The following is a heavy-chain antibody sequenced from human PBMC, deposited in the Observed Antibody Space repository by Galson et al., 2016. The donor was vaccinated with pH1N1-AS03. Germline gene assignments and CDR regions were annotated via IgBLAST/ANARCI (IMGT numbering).Heavy chain of an antibody. Sequence: QSGAEVKKPGESLNISCKGSGNSFNTYWITWVRQMPGKGPEWMGVIYPGDSDTRYSPSFQGQVTISADKSISTADLQWSSLKASDTAMYYCARHRSATYSYGSDGWGQGTVVSVSS. CDR2: IYPGDSDT. J-gene: IGHJ3*01. CDR1: GNSFNTYW. V-gene: IGHV5-51*01. CDR3: ARHRSATYSYGSDG. D-gene: IGHD4-11*01.